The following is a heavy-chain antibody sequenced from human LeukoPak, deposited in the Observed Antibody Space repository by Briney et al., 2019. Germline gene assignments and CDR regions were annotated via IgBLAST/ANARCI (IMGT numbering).Heavy chain of an antibody. Sequence: GGSLRLSCAASGFTFSSYSMNWVRQAPGKGLEWVSYITSSSSSIYYADSVKGRFTVSRDNAKNSLYLQMNSLRAEDTAMYYCARDYCSGGRCYSVDYWGQGTLVTVSS. J-gene: IGHJ4*02. CDR2: ITSSSSSI. CDR3: ARDYCSGGRCYSVDY. D-gene: IGHD2-15*01. V-gene: IGHV3-48*04. CDR1: GFTFSSYS.